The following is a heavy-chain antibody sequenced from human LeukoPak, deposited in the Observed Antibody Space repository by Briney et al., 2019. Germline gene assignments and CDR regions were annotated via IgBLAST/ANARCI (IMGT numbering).Heavy chain of an antibody. CDR1: GFTISSYA. Sequence: GGSLRLSCAVSGFTISSYAMSWVRQAPGKGLEWVSAMGGSAGSTYYADSVKGRITISRDNSKNMLYLEMNSLRAEDTAVYYCARVLDGSNDCWGQGTLVTVSS. CDR2: MGGSAGST. J-gene: IGHJ4*02. CDR3: ARVLDGSNDC. D-gene: IGHD2/OR15-2a*01. V-gene: IGHV3-23*01.